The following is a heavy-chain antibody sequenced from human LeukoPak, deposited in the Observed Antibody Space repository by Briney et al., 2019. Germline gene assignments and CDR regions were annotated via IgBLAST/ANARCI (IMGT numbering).Heavy chain of an antibody. D-gene: IGHD2-21*02. CDR1: RFTFSSYW. CDR2: IKEDGSRK. V-gene: IGHV3-7*01. Sequence: PGGSLRLSCAASRFTFSSYWMSWVRQAPGKGLEWLANIKEDGSRKYYVDSVKGRFAISRDNAKKSLFLQMNSLRAEDTAVYYCARDGVTSSVDYWGQGTLVTVSS. CDR3: ARDGVTSSVDY. J-gene: IGHJ4*02.